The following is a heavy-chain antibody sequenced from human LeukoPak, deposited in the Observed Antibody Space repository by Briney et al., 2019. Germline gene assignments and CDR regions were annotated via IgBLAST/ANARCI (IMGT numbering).Heavy chain of an antibody. V-gene: IGHV3-30*03. CDR2: ISYDGSNK. CDR3: AIEPDDAPMDY. D-gene: IGHD5-18*01. Sequence: GGSLRLSCAVSGFTFSSYGMHWVRQAPGKGLEWVAVISYDGSNKYYADSVKGRFTISRDNSKNTLSLQMNSLRAEDTAVYYCAIEPDDAPMDYWGQGTLVTVSS. CDR1: GFTFSSYG. J-gene: IGHJ4*02.